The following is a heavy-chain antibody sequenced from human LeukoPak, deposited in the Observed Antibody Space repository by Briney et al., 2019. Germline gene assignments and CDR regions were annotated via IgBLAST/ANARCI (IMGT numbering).Heavy chain of an antibody. CDR2: INHSGST. Sequence: SETLSLTCAGYGGSFSGYYWSRIRQPPGKGLEWIGEINHSGSTNYNPSLKSRVTISVDTSKNQFSLKLSSVTAADTAVYYCARDSGPRPYYYYYMDVWGKGTTVTVSS. V-gene: IGHV4-34*01. CDR1: GGSFSGYY. J-gene: IGHJ6*03. D-gene: IGHD3-10*01. CDR3: ARDSGPRPYYYYYMDV.